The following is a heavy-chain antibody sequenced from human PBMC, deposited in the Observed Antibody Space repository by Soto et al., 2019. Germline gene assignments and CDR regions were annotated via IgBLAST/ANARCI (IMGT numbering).Heavy chain of an antibody. CDR2: ISSSSSYI. CDR1: GFTFSSYN. J-gene: IGHJ6*02. CDR3: ALVPAASLLGMDF. Sequence: EVQLVESGGGLVKPGGSLRLSCAASGFTFSSYNMNWVRQAPGKGLEWVSSISSSSSYIYYADSVKGRFTIPRDNAKNSLYLQMNSLRAEHTAVYYCALVPAASLLGMDFWGQVTTVTVSS. V-gene: IGHV3-21*01. D-gene: IGHD2-2*01.